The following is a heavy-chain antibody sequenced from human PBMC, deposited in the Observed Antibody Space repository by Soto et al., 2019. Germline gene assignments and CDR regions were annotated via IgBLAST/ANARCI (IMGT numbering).Heavy chain of an antibody. D-gene: IGHD1-1*01. J-gene: IGHJ6*02. CDR1: GFTVSSDA. Sequence: GGSLRLSCAASGFTVSSDAMSWVRQAPGKGLEWVSAISGSGGSTYYADSVKGRFTISRDNSKNTLYLQMNSLRAEDTAVYYCAKLLETGYGMDVWGQGTTVTVSS. CDR2: ISGSGGST. V-gene: IGHV3-23*01. CDR3: AKLLETGYGMDV.